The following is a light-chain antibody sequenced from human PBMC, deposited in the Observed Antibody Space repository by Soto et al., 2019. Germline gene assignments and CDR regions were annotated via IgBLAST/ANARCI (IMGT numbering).Light chain of an antibody. CDR2: EVT. CDR1: SSDIGGYNY. Sequence: SALAQPASVSGSPGQSITISCTGGSSDIGGYNYVSWYQQHPGRAPRLLILEVTNRPSGVPDRFSGSKSGNTASLIIRGLQAEDEADYFCSSYSSKTPPYVFGTGTKVTV. CDR3: SSYSSKTPPYV. J-gene: IGLJ1*01. V-gene: IGLV2-14*01.